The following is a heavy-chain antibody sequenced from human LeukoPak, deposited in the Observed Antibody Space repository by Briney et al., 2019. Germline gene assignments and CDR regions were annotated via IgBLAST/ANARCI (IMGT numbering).Heavy chain of an antibody. J-gene: IGHJ3*02. CDR1: GFNFRDAA. Sequence: GGSLRLSCAASGFNFRDAAMTWVRQAPGKGLEWVSLIGPVGDSPFYADSVKGRFTISRDNSKNTLYLQMDSLRAEDTAVYYCAKDVNDYQGAFDIWGQGTMVTVSS. CDR3: AKDVNDYQGAFDI. V-gene: IGHV3-23*01. D-gene: IGHD4-11*01. CDR2: IGPVGDSP.